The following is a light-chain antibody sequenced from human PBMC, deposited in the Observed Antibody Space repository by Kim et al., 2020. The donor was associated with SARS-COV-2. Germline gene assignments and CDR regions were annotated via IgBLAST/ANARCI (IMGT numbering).Light chain of an antibody. CDR3: QQSYSLPVT. J-gene: IGKJ4*01. CDR2: AAS. Sequence: NWVQQETGKAPNLLIYAASSLQSGVPSRFSGSGSGTDFTLTISSVQPEDFATYYCQQSYSLPVTFGGGTKVDIK. V-gene: IGKV1-39*01.